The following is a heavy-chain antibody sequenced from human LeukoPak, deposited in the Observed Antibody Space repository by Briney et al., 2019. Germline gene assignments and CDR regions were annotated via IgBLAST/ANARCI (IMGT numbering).Heavy chain of an antibody. Sequence: SETLSLTCTVSGGSISTYYGNWIRQAPGKGLEWIGYTYYSGSTNYNPSLKSRVTMSVDTSRNQFSLKLSSVTAADTAVYYCARAQVDYNNGPGFQGYYSYGMDVWGQGTTVTVSS. D-gene: IGHD4-11*01. CDR2: TYYSGST. CDR3: ARAQVDYNNGPGFQGYYSYGMDV. CDR1: GGSISTYY. J-gene: IGHJ6*02. V-gene: IGHV4-59*01.